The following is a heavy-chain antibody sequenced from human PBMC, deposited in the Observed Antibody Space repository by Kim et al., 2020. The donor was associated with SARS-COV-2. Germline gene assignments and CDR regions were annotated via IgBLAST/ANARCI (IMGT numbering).Heavy chain of an antibody. CDR1: GGSISSYY. V-gene: IGHV4-59*01. CDR3: ARDSYSGHRAWFDP. D-gene: IGHD5-12*01. J-gene: IGHJ5*02. CDR2: IYYSGST. Sequence: SETLSLTCTVSGGSISSYYWSWIRQPTGKGLEWIGYIYYSGSTNYNPSLKSRVTISVDTSKNQFSLKLSSVTAADTAVYYCARDSYSGHRAWFDPWGQGTLVTVSS.